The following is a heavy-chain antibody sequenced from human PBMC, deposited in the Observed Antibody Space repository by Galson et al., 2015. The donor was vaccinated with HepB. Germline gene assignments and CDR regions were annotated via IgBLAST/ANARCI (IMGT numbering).Heavy chain of an antibody. CDR1: GGTFSSYA. J-gene: IGHJ6*03. CDR2: IIPIFGTA. Sequence: SVKVSCKASGGTFSSYAISWVRQAPGQGLEWMGGIIPIFGTANYAQKFQGRVTITADESTSTAYMELSSLRSEDTAVYYCARGFQVIAARPGSYYYMDVWGKGTTVTVSS. V-gene: IGHV1-69*13. CDR3: ARGFQVIAARPGSYYYMDV. D-gene: IGHD6-6*01.